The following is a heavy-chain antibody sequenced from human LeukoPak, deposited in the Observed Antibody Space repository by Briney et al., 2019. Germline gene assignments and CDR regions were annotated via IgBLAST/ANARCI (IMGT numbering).Heavy chain of an antibody. Sequence: GGSLRLSCAASGFTFSSYGMHWVRQAPGKGLECVAVIWYDGSNKYYADSVKGRFTISRDNSKNTLYLQMNSLRAEDTAVYYCARDGSSGWFYYYYYYMDVWGKGTTVTVSS. D-gene: IGHD6-19*01. CDR2: IWYDGSNK. J-gene: IGHJ6*03. CDR1: GFTFSSYG. V-gene: IGHV3-33*01. CDR3: ARDGSSGWFYYYYYYMDV.